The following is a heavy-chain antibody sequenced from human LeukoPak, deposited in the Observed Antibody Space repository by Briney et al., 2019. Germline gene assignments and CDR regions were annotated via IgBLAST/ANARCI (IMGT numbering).Heavy chain of an antibody. CDR2: IYYSGNT. D-gene: IGHD4-17*01. V-gene: IGHV4-59*02. CDR3: ARHKDSGDYPLDY. CDR1: GGSVSGYY. J-gene: IGHJ4*02. Sequence: SETLSLTCTVSGGSVSGYYWSWIRQPTGKGLEWIGYIYYSGNTNYNPSLKSRLIMSLDTSKNHFSLRLNSVTAADTAVYYCARHKDSGDYPLDYWGQGILVSVSS.